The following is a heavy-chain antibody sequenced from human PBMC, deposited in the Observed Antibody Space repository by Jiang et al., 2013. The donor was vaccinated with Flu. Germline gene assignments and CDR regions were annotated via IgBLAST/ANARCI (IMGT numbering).Heavy chain of an antibody. J-gene: IGHJ4*02. Sequence: GAEVKKPGASVRVSCKASGYTFTSYGISWVRQAPGQGLEWMAWISASNGNTNYAQKLQDRVTMTTDTSTSTAYMELRSLRSDDTAVYYCGRDRRDFNDQIDYWGQGTLVTVSS. D-gene: IGHD3-3*01. CDR2: ISASNGNT. V-gene: IGHV1-18*01. CDR3: GRDRRDFNDQIDY. CDR1: GYTFTSYG.